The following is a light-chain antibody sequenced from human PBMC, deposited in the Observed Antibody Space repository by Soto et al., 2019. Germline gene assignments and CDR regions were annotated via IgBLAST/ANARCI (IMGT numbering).Light chain of an antibody. Sequence: DIVMTQSPLSLPVTPGEPASISCRSSQSLLHSNGYNYLDWYLQKPGQSPQLLIYLGSNRASGVPDRFSGSASGTDFTLRISRVEAEDIGVYYCMQTLQTPLTFGPGTKVDIK. V-gene: IGKV2-28*01. CDR1: QSLLHSNGYNY. J-gene: IGKJ3*01. CDR3: MQTLQTPLT. CDR2: LGS.